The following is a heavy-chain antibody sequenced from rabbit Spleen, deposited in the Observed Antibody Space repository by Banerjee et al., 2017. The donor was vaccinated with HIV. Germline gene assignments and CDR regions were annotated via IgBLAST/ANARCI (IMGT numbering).Heavy chain of an antibody. Sequence: QEQLVESGGGLVKPGASLTLTCKASGFSFSNKAVMCWVRQAPGKGLEWIGYIDPVFGITYYANWVNGRFTISSHNAQNTVDLKMNSLTVADTATYFCARARDTYDDVGDYARLDLWAQGTLVTVS. D-gene: IGHD2-1*01. CDR2: IDPVFGIT. CDR3: ARARDTYDDVGDYARLDL. J-gene: IGHJ3*01. V-gene: IGHV1S47*01. CDR1: GFSFSNKA.